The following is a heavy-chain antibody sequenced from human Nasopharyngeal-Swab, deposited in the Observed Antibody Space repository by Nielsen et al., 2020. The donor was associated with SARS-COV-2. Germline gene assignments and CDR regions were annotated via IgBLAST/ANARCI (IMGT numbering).Heavy chain of an antibody. CDR1: GYTFIDHY. V-gene: IGHV1-2*02. J-gene: IGHJ4*02. CDR3: AKNSDNYYFDF. CDR2: INPNSGDP. Sequence: ASVKVSCKASGYTFIDHYMHWVRQAPGRALEWMGWINPNSGDPTYARKFKGRVTLTRDTSTSTAFMELSSLAADDTAVYYCAKNSDNYYFDFWGQGTLVTVSS. D-gene: IGHD1-1*01.